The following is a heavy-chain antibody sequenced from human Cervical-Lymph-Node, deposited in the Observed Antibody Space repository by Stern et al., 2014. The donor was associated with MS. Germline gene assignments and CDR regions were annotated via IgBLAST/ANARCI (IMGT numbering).Heavy chain of an antibody. V-gene: IGHV3-11*01. Sequence: VHLVESGGDLVKPGGSLRLSCAASGFTFSDYYMSWIRQAPGKGLEWVSYISSSGNTIYYADSVKGRFTISRDNAKNSLYLQMNSLRAEDTAVFYCARVGYTGYLVDYWGQGTLVTVSS. CDR3: ARVGYTGYLVDY. D-gene: IGHD5-12*01. CDR2: ISSSGNTI. CDR1: GFTFSDYY. J-gene: IGHJ4*02.